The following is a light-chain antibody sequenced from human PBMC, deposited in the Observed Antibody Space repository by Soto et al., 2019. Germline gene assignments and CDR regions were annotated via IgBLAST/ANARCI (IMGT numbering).Light chain of an antibody. J-gene: IGLJ2*01. V-gene: IGLV2-14*01. CDR2: NVS. CDR3: SSFTSSNTVL. Sequence: QSVLTQPASVSGSPGQSITISCTGTSSDVGGYNYVSWYQQHPGKAPKLIIYNVSNRPSGVSNRFSGSKSGNTASLTISGLQAGDEGHYYCSSFTSSNTVLFGGGTKLTVL. CDR1: SSDVGGYNY.